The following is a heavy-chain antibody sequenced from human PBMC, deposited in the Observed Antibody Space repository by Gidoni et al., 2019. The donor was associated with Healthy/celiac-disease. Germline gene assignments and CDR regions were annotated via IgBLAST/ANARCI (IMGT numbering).Heavy chain of an antibody. CDR3: ARRLSSSWYKAPFDY. CDR2: IYYSGST. V-gene: IGHV4-59*08. CDR1: GGSISSYY. Sequence: QVQLQESGPGLVKPSETLSLTCTVSGGSISSYYWSWIRQPPGKGLEWIGYIYYSGSTNYNPSLKSRVTISVDTSKNQFSLKLSSVTAADTAVYYCARRLSSSWYKAPFDYWGQGTLVTVSS. J-gene: IGHJ4*02. D-gene: IGHD6-13*01.